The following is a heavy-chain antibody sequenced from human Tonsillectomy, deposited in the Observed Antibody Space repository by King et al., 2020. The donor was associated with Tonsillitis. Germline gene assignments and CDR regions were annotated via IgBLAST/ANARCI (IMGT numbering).Heavy chain of an antibody. V-gene: IGHV3-7*01. CDR1: GFTFSRYW. J-gene: IGHJ4*02. CDR2: IKEDGSDT. Sequence: VQLVESGGGLVQPGGSLRLSCAVSGFTFSRYWMSWVRQAPGKGLEWVANIKEDGSDTHYVDSVKGRFTISRDNAKNSLFLQMNSLRAEDTAVYYCAREGGRGGSGYWGQGTLVTVSS. CDR3: AREGGRGGSGY. D-gene: IGHD3-10*01.